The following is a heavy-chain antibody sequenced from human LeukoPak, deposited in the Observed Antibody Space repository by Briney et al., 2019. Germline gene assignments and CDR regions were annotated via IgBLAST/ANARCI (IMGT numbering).Heavy chain of an antibody. CDR3: AKDGDSSGYSSYAFDI. V-gene: IGHV3-21*04. CDR2: ISSSSSYI. D-gene: IGHD3-22*01. CDR1: GFTFSSYS. J-gene: IGHJ3*02. Sequence: PGGSLRLSCAASGFTFSSYSMNWVRQAPGKGLEWVSSISSSSSYIYYADSVKGRFTISRDNAKNSLYLQMNSLRAEDMALYYCAKDGDSSGYSSYAFDIWGQGTMVTVSS.